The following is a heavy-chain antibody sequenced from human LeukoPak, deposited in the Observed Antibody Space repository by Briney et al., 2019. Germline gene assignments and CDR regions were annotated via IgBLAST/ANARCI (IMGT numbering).Heavy chain of an antibody. Sequence: PGESLKISCKGSGYSSTSYWIGWVRQMPGKGLEWMGIIYPGDSDTRYSPSFQGQVTISADKSISTAYLQWSSLKASDTAMYYCARRRLEATDAFDIWGQGTMVTVSS. D-gene: IGHD1-26*01. V-gene: IGHV5-51*01. CDR3: ARRRLEATDAFDI. CDR2: IYPGDSDT. CDR1: GYSSTSYW. J-gene: IGHJ3*02.